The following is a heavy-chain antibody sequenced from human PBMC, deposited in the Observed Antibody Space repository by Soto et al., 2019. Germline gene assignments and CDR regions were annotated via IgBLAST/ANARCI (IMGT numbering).Heavy chain of an antibody. J-gene: IGHJ5*02. CDR3: AKGGAQLLHYNWFDP. CDR1: GYTFNIYN. V-gene: IGHV1-46*02. Sequence: ASVKVSCQASGYTFNIYNMHWVRQAPGQGPEWMGVINPSSGSTYYADSVKGRFTISRDNSKNTLYLQMNSLRAEDTAVYYCAKGGAQLLHYNWFDPWGQGTLVTVSS. D-gene: IGHD2-2*01. CDR2: INPSSGST.